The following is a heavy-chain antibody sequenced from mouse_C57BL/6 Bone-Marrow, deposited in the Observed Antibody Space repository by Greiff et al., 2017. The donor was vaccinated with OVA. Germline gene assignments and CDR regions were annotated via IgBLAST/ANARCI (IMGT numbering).Heavy chain of an antibody. CDR3: ARSTVVEDYFDY. V-gene: IGHV1-54*01. Sequence: QVQLQQSGAELVRPGTSVKVSCKASGYAFTNYLIEWVKQRPGQGLEWIGVINPGSGGTNYNEKFKGKATLTADKSSSTAYMQLSSLTSEDSAVYFCARSTVVEDYFDYWGQGTTLTVSS. J-gene: IGHJ2*01. CDR2: INPGSGGT. CDR1: GYAFTNYL. D-gene: IGHD1-1*01.